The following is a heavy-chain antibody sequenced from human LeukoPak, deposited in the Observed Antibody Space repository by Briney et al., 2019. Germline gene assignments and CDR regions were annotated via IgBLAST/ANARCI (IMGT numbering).Heavy chain of an antibody. Sequence: SVKVSCKASGGTFSSYAISWVRQAPGQGLEWMGGTIPIFGTANYAQKFQGRVTITADECTSTAYMELRSLRSEDTAVYYCARAPIYYDILTGYYDDKTYFDYWGQGTLVTVSS. CDR2: TIPIFGTA. D-gene: IGHD3-9*01. V-gene: IGHV1-69*13. CDR1: GGTFSSYA. J-gene: IGHJ4*02. CDR3: ARAPIYYDILTGYYDDKTYFDY.